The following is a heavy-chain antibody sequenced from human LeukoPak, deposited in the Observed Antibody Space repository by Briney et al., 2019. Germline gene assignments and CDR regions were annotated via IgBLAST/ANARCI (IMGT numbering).Heavy chain of an antibody. CDR1: GGSLSGYY. J-gene: IGHJ4*02. D-gene: IGHD4-17*01. V-gene: IGHV4-34*01. Sequence: PSETVSLTCVVYGGSLSGYYWSWMRQSPGKGLEWIGEINHSGSTTYNPSLKSRVTISVDTSKNQFSLKLSSVTAADTAVYYCARDISAVTTGDYWGQGTLVTVSS. CDR3: ARDISAVTTGDY. CDR2: INHSGST.